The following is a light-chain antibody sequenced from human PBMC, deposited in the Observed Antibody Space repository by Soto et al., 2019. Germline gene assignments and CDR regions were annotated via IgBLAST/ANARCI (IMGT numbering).Light chain of an antibody. CDR3: EAWDDSLSAVV. Sequence: QSVLTQPPSASGTPGQRVIISCSGSSSNIGTNYVYWYQLLPGTAPKLLIFRNNQRPSGVPDRFSGSKSATSASLAISGLRSGDEADYYCEAWDDSLSAVVFGGGTKVTVL. CDR1: SSNIGTNY. V-gene: IGLV1-47*01. CDR2: RNN. J-gene: IGLJ2*01.